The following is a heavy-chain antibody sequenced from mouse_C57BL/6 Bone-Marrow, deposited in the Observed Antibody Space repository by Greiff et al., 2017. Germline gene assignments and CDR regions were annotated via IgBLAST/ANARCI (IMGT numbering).Heavy chain of an antibody. D-gene: IGHD6-1*01. CDR3: AREGSLAWFAY. J-gene: IGHJ3*01. V-gene: IGHV5-4*01. CDR2: ISDGGSYT. Sequence: EVMLVESGGGLVKPGGSLKLSCAASGFTFSSYAMSWVRQTPEKRLEWVATISDGGSYTYYPDNVKGRFTISRDNAKNNLYLQMSHLKSEDTAMYYCAREGSLAWFAYWGQGTLVTVSA. CDR1: GFTFSSYA.